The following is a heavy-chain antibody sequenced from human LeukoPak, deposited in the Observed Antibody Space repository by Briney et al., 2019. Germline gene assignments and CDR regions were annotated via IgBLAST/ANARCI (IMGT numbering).Heavy chain of an antibody. Sequence: GASVKVSCKASGFTFTGFYMHWVRQAPGQGLEWMGWINPNSGGTNYAQKFQGRVTMTRDTSISTAYMELSRLRSDDTAVYYCARDFFRIDAFDIWGQGTMVTVSS. CDR2: INPNSGGT. V-gene: IGHV1-2*02. CDR1: GFTFTGFY. J-gene: IGHJ3*02. D-gene: IGHD3-10*01. CDR3: ARDFFRIDAFDI.